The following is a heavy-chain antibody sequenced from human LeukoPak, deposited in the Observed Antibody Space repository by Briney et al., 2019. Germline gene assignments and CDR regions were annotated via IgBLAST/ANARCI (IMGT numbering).Heavy chain of an antibody. CDR2: ISYDGSNK. Sequence: PGGSLRLSCAASGFTFSSYGMHWVRQAPGKGLEWVAVISYDGSNKYYADSVKGRFTISRDNSKNTLYLQMNSLRAEDTAVYYCAKDAGDCSKDGGDCHFDYWGQGTLVTVSS. V-gene: IGHV3-30*18. CDR3: AKDAGDCSKDGGDCHFDY. CDR1: GFTFSSYG. J-gene: IGHJ4*02. D-gene: IGHD2-21*02.